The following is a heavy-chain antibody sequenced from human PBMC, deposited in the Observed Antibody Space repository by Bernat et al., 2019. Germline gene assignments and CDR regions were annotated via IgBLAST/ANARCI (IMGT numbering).Heavy chain of an antibody. V-gene: IGHV3-30*05. J-gene: IGHJ4*02. D-gene: IGHD3-10*01. CDR3: ARDFGAHYHFDY. CDR1: GFTFSNYG. Sequence: QVQLVESGGGVVQPGRSLTLSCAASGFTFSNYGMHWVRQAPGKGLEWVAVISYDGSNKYYADSVKGRFTISRDNSKNTLYLQMNSLRAEDTAVYYCARDFGAHYHFDYWGQGTLVTVSS. CDR2: ISYDGSNK.